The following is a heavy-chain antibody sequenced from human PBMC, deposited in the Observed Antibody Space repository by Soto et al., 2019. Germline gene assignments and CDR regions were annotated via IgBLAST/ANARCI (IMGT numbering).Heavy chain of an antibody. Sequence: ASVKVSCKASGYTFTSYGISWVRQAPGQGLEWMGWISAYNGNTNYAQKLQGRVTMTTDTSTSTAYMELRSLRSDDTAVYYCARDPSSSSWYRPNWFDPWGQGTLVTVS. V-gene: IGHV1-18*01. CDR2: ISAYNGNT. D-gene: IGHD6-13*01. CDR1: GYTFTSYG. J-gene: IGHJ5*02. CDR3: ARDPSSSSWYRPNWFDP.